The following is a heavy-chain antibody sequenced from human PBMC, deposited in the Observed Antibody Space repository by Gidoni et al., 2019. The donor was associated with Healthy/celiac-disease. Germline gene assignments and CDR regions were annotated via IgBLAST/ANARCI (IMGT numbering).Heavy chain of an antibody. CDR2: SNHSGST. CDR1: GGSFSGYH. Sequence: QVQLQQWGAGLLKPSETLSLPCAVYGGSFSGYHWSWSRQPRGKGLEWIGESNHSGSTNYNPSLKSRVTISVDTSKNQFSLKLSSVTAADTAVYYCARAAAARSPHGRNYYYYGMDVWGQGTTVTVSS. J-gene: IGHJ6*02. D-gene: IGHD6-6*01. V-gene: IGHV4-34*01. CDR3: ARAAAARSPHGRNYYYYGMDV.